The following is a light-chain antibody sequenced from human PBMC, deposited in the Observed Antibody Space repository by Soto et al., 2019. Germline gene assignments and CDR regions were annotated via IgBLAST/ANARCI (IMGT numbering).Light chain of an antibody. CDR2: DVN. CDR3: TSDASGSSHVV. Sequence: QSVLTQPASVSGSPGQSITLSCTGTSSDIGGYDYVSWYQRHPGKAPKLIIYDVNNRPSGVSNRFSGSKSGNTASLTISGLQAEDEADYYCTSDASGSSHVVFVGGTKVTVL. J-gene: IGLJ2*01. CDR1: SSDIGGYDY. V-gene: IGLV2-14*01.